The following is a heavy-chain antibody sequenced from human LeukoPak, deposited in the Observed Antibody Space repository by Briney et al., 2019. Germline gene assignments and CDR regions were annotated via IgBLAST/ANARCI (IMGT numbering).Heavy chain of an antibody. CDR1: GDSIGSSNYY. CDR2: IYYSGST. Sequence: PSETLSLTCTVSGDSIGSSNYYWAWIRQPPGKGLEWIGSIYYSGSTYYNPSLKSRVTISVDTSKNQFSLKLSSVTAADTAVYYCARQGSSGGYWGQGTLVTVSS. V-gene: IGHV4-39*01. CDR3: ARQGSSGGY. J-gene: IGHJ4*02. D-gene: IGHD6-13*01.